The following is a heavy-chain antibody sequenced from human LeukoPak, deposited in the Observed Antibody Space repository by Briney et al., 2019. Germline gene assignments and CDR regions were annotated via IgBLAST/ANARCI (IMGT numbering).Heavy chain of an antibody. V-gene: IGHV1-69*04. CDR2: IIPILGIA. Sequence: SVKVSCKASGGTFSSYAISWVRQAPGQGLEWMGRIIPILGIANYAQKFQGRVTITADKSTSTAYMELSSLRSEDTAVYYCARGYDYVWGSYRPFDYWGQGTLVTVSS. D-gene: IGHD3-16*02. CDR1: GGTFSSYA. J-gene: IGHJ4*02. CDR3: ARGYDYVWGSYRPFDY.